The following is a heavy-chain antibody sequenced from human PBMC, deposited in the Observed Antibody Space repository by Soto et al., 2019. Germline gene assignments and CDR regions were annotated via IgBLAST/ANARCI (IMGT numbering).Heavy chain of an antibody. CDR2: ISNDESRK. D-gene: IGHD2-15*01. CDR3: AKGPYCSGGSCYWNYFDY. J-gene: IGHJ4*02. V-gene: IGHV3-30*18. Sequence: PGGSLRLSCTASGFSFSSYGMHWVRQAPGKGLEWVAVISNDESRKFYADSVKGRFTVSRDNSKNSLYMQMDGLRAEDTAVYYCAKGPYCSGGSCYWNYFDYWGQGTLVTVSS. CDR1: GFSFSSYG.